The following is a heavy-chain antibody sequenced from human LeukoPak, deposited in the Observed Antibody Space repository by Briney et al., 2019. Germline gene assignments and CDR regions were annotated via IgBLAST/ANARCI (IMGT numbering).Heavy chain of an antibody. Sequence: GGSLRLSCAATGFIFSDYYMSWTRQAPGKGLEWVAYISSTGNSIFYADSVKGRFTISRDHAKNSLSLQLNSLRAEDTAVYYCAKGGIRYGYWFDHWGQGTLVTVSS. D-gene: IGHD3-10*01. J-gene: IGHJ5*02. CDR1: GFIFSDYY. CDR2: ISSTGNSI. V-gene: IGHV3-11*01. CDR3: AKGGIRYGYWFDH.